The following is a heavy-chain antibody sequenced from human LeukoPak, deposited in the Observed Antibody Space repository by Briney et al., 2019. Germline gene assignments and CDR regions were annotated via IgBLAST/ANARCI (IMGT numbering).Heavy chain of an antibody. V-gene: IGHV3-23*01. CDR3: AKVRSIAAAEAIDY. Sequence: GGSLRLSCAASGFTFSSYAMSWVRQAPGKGLEWVSDVSGTGGSTYYADSVKGRFTISRDNSKNTLYLQMNSLRAEDTAVYYRAKVRSIAAAEAIDYWGQGTLVTVSS. CDR2: VSGTGGST. J-gene: IGHJ4*02. D-gene: IGHD6-13*01. CDR1: GFTFSSYA.